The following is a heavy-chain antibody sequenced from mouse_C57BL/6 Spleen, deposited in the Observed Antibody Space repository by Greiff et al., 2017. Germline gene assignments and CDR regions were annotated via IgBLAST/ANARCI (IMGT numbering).Heavy chain of an antibody. Sequence: VPLVESGAELVKPGASVKISCKASGYAFSSYWMNWVKQRPGKGLAWIGQLYPGDGDTNYNGKVKGKATLTADKSSSTAYMQLSILTSEDSAVYFCARLVREGYAMDDWGQGTSVTVSS. CDR1: GYAFSSYW. D-gene: IGHD2-14*01. J-gene: IGHJ4*01. CDR2: LYPGDGDT. V-gene: IGHV1-80*01. CDR3: ARLVREGYAMDD.